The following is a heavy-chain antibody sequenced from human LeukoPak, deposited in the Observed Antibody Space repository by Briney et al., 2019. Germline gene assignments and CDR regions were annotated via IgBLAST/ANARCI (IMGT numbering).Heavy chain of an antibody. Sequence: SVKVSCKASGGTFSSYAISWVRQAPGQGLEWMGGIIPIFGTANYAQKFQGRVTITADESTSTAYMELRSLRSDDTAVYYCARVNTDCSSTSCYKVDPWGQGTLVTVSS. CDR2: IIPIFGTA. D-gene: IGHD2-2*02. CDR1: GGTFSSYA. CDR3: ARVNTDCSSTSCYKVDP. V-gene: IGHV1-69*13. J-gene: IGHJ5*02.